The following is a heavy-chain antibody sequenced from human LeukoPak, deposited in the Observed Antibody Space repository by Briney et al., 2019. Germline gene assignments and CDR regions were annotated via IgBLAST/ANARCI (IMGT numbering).Heavy chain of an antibody. CDR1: GFTFSDYY. Sequence: GGSLRLSCAASGFTFSDYYMNWVRQAPGKGLEWVSYISGSSSYTNHADSVKGRFTISRDNARNSLYLQMNSLRAEATALYYCARTLRLGELSTWGQGTMVTVSS. J-gene: IGHJ3*01. CDR2: ISGSSSYT. V-gene: IGHV3-11*06. D-gene: IGHD3-16*02. CDR3: ARTLRLGELST.